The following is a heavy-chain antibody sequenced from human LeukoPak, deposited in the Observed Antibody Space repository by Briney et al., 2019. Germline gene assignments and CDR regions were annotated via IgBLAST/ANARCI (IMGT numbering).Heavy chain of an antibody. V-gene: IGHV3-23*01. CDR3: AGLLIQLWSGLDY. CDR2: ISGSGGST. D-gene: IGHD5-18*01. Sequence: PGGSLRLSCAASGFTFSSYSMNWVRQAPGKGLEWVSAISGSGGSTYYADSVKGRFTISRGNSKNTLYLQMNSLRAEDTAVYYCAGLLIQLWSGLDYWGQGTLVTVSS. J-gene: IGHJ4*02. CDR1: GFTFSSYS.